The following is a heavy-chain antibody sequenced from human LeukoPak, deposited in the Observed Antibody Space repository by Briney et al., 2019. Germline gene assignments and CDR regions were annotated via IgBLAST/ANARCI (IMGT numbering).Heavy chain of an antibody. CDR3: ARGYGGDGYNSLGY. Sequence: GGSLRLSCAASGFTVSSNYMSWVRQAPGKGLEWVSVIYSGGSTYYADSVKGRFTISRHNSKNTLYLQMNSLRAEDTAVYYCARGYGGDGYNSLGYWGQGTLVTVSS. CDR2: IYSGGST. V-gene: IGHV3-53*04. J-gene: IGHJ4*02. D-gene: IGHD5-12*01. CDR1: GFTVSSNY.